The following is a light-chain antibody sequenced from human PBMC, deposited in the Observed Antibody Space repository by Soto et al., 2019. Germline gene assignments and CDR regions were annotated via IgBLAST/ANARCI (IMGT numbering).Light chain of an antibody. CDR3: QQYGSSPYT. Sequence: EIVLTQSPGTLSLSPGERATLSCRASQSVSSSYLAWNQREPGQAPRLLIYRASIRATGVPDRFSGSGSGRDFTLTISRLEPEDFAVYYCQQYGSSPYTFGQGSKLEIK. J-gene: IGKJ2*01. CDR2: RAS. V-gene: IGKV3-20*01. CDR1: QSVSSSY.